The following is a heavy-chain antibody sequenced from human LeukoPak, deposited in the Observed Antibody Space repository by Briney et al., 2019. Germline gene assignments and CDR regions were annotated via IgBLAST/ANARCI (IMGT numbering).Heavy chain of an antibody. CDR1: GFTVSTNH. V-gene: IGHV3-30*03. J-gene: IGHJ4*02. Sequence: PGGSLRLSCAASGFTVSTNHMSWVRQAPGKGLEWVAVISYDGSNKYYADSVKGRFTISGDNSRNTLYLQMDSLRPDDTAVYYCARDSLRVVVPAAMTFDYWGQGSLVTVSS. CDR2: ISYDGSNK. CDR3: ARDSLRVVVPAAMTFDY. D-gene: IGHD2-2*01.